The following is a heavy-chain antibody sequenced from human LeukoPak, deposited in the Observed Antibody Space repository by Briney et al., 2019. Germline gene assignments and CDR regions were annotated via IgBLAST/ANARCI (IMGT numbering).Heavy chain of an antibody. CDR3: ATAAISRNGMDV. D-gene: IGHD2-2*01. J-gene: IGHJ6*02. CDR2: FDPEDGET. V-gene: IGHV1-24*01. CDR1: GYTLTELS. Sequence: ASVKVSCKVSGYTLTELSMHWVRQAPGKGLEWMGGFDPEDGETIYAQKFQGRVTVTEDTSTDTAYMELSSLRSEDTAVYYCATAAISRNGMDVWGQGTTVTVSS.